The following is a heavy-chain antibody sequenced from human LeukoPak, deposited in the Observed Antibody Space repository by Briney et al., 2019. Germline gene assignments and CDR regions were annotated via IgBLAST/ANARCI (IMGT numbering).Heavy chain of an antibody. CDR3: ARDQGPYNYDSFDY. Sequence: TGGSLRLSCAASGFTFSAYAMSWVRQAPGKGLEWVANIKQDGSEKYYVDSVKGRFTISRDNAKTSLYLQMNSLRAEDTAVYYCARDQGPYNYDSFDYWGQGTLVTVSS. CDR2: IKQDGSEK. CDR1: GFTFSAYA. V-gene: IGHV3-7*04. J-gene: IGHJ4*02. D-gene: IGHD5-18*01.